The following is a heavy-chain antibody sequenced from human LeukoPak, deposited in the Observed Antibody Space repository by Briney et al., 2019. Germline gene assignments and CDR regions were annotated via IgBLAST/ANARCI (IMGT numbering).Heavy chain of an antibody. J-gene: IGHJ2*01. Sequence: TPSETLSLTCAVYGGSFSDYYWSWIRQPPGKGLEWIGEINHSGSTNYNPSLKSRVTISVDTSKNQFSLKLSPVTAADTAVYYCARGDILTGYYGNWYFDLWGRGTLVTVSS. CDR2: INHSGST. CDR1: GGSFSDYY. V-gene: IGHV4-34*01. CDR3: ARGDILTGYYGNWYFDL. D-gene: IGHD3-9*01.